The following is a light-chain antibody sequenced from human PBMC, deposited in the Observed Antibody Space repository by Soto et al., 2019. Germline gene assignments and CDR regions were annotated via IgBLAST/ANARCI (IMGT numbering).Light chain of an antibody. V-gene: IGKV3-15*01. CDR1: QNVKTR. Sequence: EKVMTQSPATLSVSPGERATLSCRASQNVKTRLAWYQQKPGQAPRLLIFDAFTRATGIPARFSGSASGTDFALTLSSLQSGDSAVYYCQQSDEWPLIFGGGTKVEIK. J-gene: IGKJ4*01. CDR3: QQSDEWPLI. CDR2: DAF.